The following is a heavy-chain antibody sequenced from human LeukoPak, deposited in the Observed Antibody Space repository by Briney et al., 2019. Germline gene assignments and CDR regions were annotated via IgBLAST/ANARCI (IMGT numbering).Heavy chain of an antibody. CDR3: AREAYSSAWYLDY. V-gene: IGHV4-59*01. CDR1: GGSISSYY. D-gene: IGHD6-19*01. J-gene: IGHJ4*02. CDR2: IYYSGST. Sequence: PSETLSLTCTVSGGSISSYYWSWIRQPPGKGLEWIGYIYYSGSTNYNPSLESRVTISVDTSKNQFSLKVRSVTAADTAVYYCAREAYSSAWYLDYWGQGTLVTVSS.